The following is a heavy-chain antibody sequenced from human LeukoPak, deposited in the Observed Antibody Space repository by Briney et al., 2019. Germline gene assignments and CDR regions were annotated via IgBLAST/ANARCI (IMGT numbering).Heavy chain of an antibody. CDR2: IIPIFGTA. CDR3: ASLTGTTRGGYYYYYGMDV. D-gene: IGHD1-20*01. Sequence: SVKVSCKASGGTFSSYAISWVRQAPGQGLEWMGGIIPIFGTANYTQKFQGRVTITADESTSTAYMELSSLRSEDTAVYYCASLTGTTRGGYYYYYGMDVWGKGTTVTVSS. V-gene: IGHV1-69*01. J-gene: IGHJ6*04. CDR1: GGTFSSYA.